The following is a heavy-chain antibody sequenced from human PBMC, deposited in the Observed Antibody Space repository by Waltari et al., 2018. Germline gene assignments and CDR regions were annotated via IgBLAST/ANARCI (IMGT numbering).Heavy chain of an antibody. CDR2: IYTSGST. CDR3: AVVATNGLIVGMDV. V-gene: IGHV4-61*09. CDR1: GGSISSGSYY. Sequence: QVQLQESGPGLVKPSQTLSLTCTVSGGSISSGSYYWSRIRQPAGKGLEWIGYIYTSGSTNYNPSLKSRVTISVDTSKNQFSLKLSSVTAADTAVYYCAVVATNGLIVGMDVWGQGTTVTVSS. D-gene: IGHD5-12*01. J-gene: IGHJ6*02.